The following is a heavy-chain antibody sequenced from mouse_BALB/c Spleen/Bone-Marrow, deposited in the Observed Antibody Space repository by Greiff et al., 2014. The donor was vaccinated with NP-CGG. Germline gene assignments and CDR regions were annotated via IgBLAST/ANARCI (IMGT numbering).Heavy chain of an antibody. J-gene: IGHJ3*01. CDR3: ARSRGYAWFAY. V-gene: IGHV1-77*01. Sequence: QVQLQQPGAELARPGASVKLSCKASGYTFTDYYINWVKQRTGQGLEWIGEIYPGSGNTYYNEKFKGKATLTADKSSSTAYMQLSSLTSEDSAVYFCARSRGYAWFAYWRQANLVTVSA. D-gene: IGHD2-2*01. CDR2: IYPGSGNT. CDR1: GYTFTDYY.